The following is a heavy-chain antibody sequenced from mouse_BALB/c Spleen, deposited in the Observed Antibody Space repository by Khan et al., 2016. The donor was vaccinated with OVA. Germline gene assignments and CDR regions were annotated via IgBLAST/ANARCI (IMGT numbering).Heavy chain of an antibody. CDR1: GYTFTSYV. V-gene: IGHV1S136*01. Sequence: VQLKQSGPEVVKPGASVKMSCKASGYTFTSYVMHWVKQKPGLGLEWIGYIYPFNDDTKYNEKFKGKATLTSDRSSSTAYMELSSLTSEDSAVYYCSPVGNYYVSFAYWGQGTLVTVSA. J-gene: IGHJ3*01. D-gene: IGHD1-1*01. CDR2: IYPFNDDT. CDR3: SPVGNYYVSFAY.